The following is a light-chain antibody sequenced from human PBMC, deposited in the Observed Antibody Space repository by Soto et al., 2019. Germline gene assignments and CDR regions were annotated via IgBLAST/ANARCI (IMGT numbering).Light chain of an antibody. Sequence: DIQMTLSPSAVSATVADRVTIHCRASQSVGNFLNWYQQKPGLPPKYLIYAASNLQSGVPSRFSGSGSGTDFTLTFSNLQPEDFATYYCQQSVTTWRFDQGTKV. CDR2: AAS. CDR3: QQSVTTWR. V-gene: IGKV1-39*01. CDR1: QSVGNF. J-gene: IGKJ1*01.